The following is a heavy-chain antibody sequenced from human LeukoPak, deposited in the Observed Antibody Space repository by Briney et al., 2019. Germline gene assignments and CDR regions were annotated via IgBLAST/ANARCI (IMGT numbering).Heavy chain of an antibody. J-gene: IGHJ5*02. CDR3: ARGSSTMVRGVITLGSTTNWFDP. CDR1: GYTFTSYG. CDR2: ISAYNGNT. Sequence: ASVKVSCKASGYTFTSYGISWVRQAPGQGLEWMGWISAYNGNTNYAQKLQGRVTMTTDTSTSTAYMELRSLRSDDTAVYYCARGSSTMVRGVITLGSTTNWFDPWGQGTLVTVSS. D-gene: IGHD3-10*01. V-gene: IGHV1-18*01.